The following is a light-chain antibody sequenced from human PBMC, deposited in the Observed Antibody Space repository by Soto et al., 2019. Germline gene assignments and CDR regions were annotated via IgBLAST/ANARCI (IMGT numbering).Light chain of an antibody. CDR2: GAS. CDR1: QSVTSDY. V-gene: IGKV3-20*01. CDR3: RQHETLIT. J-gene: IGKJ5*01. Sequence: EIVLTQSPGPLSLSPGDRATLSCRASQSVTSDYLAWYQQQPGQAPRLLIYGASIRATGIPDRFSGGGSGTVFTLTISRLDPEYVAVYYCRQHETLITFGQGTRLEIK.